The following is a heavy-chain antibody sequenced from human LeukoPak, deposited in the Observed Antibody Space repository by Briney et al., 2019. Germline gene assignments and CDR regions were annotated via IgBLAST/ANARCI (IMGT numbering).Heavy chain of an antibody. CDR1: GFTFSTYG. CDR3: ARDNYSGSRYFDH. D-gene: IGHD1-26*01. CDR2: ISSSGRTM. V-gene: IGHV3-48*04. J-gene: IGHJ4*02. Sequence: GGTLRLSCAASGFTFSTYGMSWVRQAPGKGLEWVSYISSSGRTMYYADSVKGRFTVSRDNAKNSLYLQMNSLRAEDTAIYYCARDNYSGSRYFDHWGQGTLVTVSS.